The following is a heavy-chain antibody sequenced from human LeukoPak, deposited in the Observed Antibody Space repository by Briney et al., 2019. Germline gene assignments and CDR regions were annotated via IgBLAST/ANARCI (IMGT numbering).Heavy chain of an antibody. D-gene: IGHD6-19*01. V-gene: IGHV1-2*02. CDR3: ARDLAIAVAGTGDFAP. J-gene: IGHJ5*02. CDR2: MNPKTDNT. Sequence: ASVKVSCKPSGYSFTDYDIHWVRQATGQGLEWMGWMNPKTDNTEYAQKFQGRVTMTRDTSISTAYMELSRLRSDDTAVYYCARDLAIAVAGTGDFAPWGQGTLVTVSS. CDR1: GYSFTDYD.